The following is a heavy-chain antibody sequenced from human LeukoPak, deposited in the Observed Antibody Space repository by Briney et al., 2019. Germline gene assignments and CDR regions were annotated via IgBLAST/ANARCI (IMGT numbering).Heavy chain of an antibody. Sequence: ASVKVSCTASGGTFISYAISWVRQAPGQGLEWMGGIIPIFGTANYAQKFQGRVTITADKSTSTAYMELRSLRSDDTAVYYCARDMKRSRARWENLGFDPWGQGTLVTVSS. CDR2: IIPIFGTA. CDR1: GGTFISYA. J-gene: IGHJ5*02. CDR3: ARDMKRSRARWENLGFDP. D-gene: IGHD1-26*01. V-gene: IGHV1-69*06.